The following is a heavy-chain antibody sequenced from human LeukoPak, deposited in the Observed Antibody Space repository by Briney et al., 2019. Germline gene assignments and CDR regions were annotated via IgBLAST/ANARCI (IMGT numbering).Heavy chain of an antibody. CDR1: GYTFTSNY. J-gene: IGHJ4*02. CDR2: IYPRDGST. V-gene: IGHV1-46*01. Sequence: ASVKVSCKASGYTFTSNYIHWVRQAPGQGLEWMGMIYPRDGSTSYAQKFQGRVTVTRDTSTSTVHMELSGLRSEDTAVCYCARDQEGFDYWGQGTLVTVFS. CDR3: ARDQEGFDY.